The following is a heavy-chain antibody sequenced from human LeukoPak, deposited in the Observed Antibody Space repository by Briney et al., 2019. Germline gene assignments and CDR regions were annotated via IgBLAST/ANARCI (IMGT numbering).Heavy chain of an antibody. CDR2: IIPILGIA. CDR1: GGTFSSYT. V-gene: IGHV1-69*02. J-gene: IGHJ3*02. Sequence: SVKVSCKDSGGTFSSYTISWVRQAPGQGLEWMGRIIPILGIANYAQKFQGRVTITADKSTSTAYMELSSLRSEDTAVYYCASQLDVATDAFDIWGQGTMVTVSS. D-gene: IGHD3/OR15-3a*01. CDR3: ASQLDVATDAFDI.